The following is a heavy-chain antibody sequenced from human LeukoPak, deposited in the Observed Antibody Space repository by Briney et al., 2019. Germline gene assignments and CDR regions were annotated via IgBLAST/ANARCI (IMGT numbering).Heavy chain of an antibody. CDR1: GGSFSGYY. D-gene: IGHD1-1*01. CDR3: ARGRGYNRHYFDY. CDR2: INHSGST. J-gene: IGHJ4*02. Sequence: KPSETLSLTCAAYGGSFSGYYWSWIRQPPGKGLEWIGEINHSGSTNYNPSLKSRVTISVDTSKNQFSLKLSSVTAADTAVYYCARGRGYNRHYFDYWGQGTLVAVSS. V-gene: IGHV4-34*01.